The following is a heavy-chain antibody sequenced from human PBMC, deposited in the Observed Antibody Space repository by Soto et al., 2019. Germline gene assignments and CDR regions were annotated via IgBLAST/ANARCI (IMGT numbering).Heavy chain of an antibody. Sequence: ASVKVSCKASGYTFTGYYMHWVRQAPGQGLEWMGWINPNSGGTNYAQKFQGRVTMTRDTSISTAYMELSRLRSDDTAVYYCARAPWYYYDSSGYFGYAFDIWGQGKMVTVSS. CDR1: GYTFTGYY. CDR2: INPNSGGT. D-gene: IGHD3-22*01. V-gene: IGHV1-2*02. J-gene: IGHJ3*02. CDR3: ARAPWYYYDSSGYFGYAFDI.